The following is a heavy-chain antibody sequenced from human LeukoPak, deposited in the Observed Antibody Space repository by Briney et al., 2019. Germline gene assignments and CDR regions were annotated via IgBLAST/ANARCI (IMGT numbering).Heavy chain of an antibody. CDR2: ISYDGSNK. CDR1: GFTFSSYA. CDR3: AREQQLVERGNWFDP. Sequence: PGGSLRLSCAASGFTFSSYAMHWVRQAPGKGLEWVAVISYDGSNKYYADSVKGRFTISRDNSKNTLYLQMNSLRAEDTAVYYCAREQQLVERGNWFDPWGQGTLVTVSS. D-gene: IGHD6-13*01. J-gene: IGHJ5*02. V-gene: IGHV3-30*04.